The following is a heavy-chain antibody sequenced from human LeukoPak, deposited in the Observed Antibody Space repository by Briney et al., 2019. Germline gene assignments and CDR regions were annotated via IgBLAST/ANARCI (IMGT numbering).Heavy chain of an antibody. J-gene: IGHJ3*02. Sequence: GGSLRLSCAVSGFTFSRFAMNWVRQAPGQGLEWISIISGSGGSAYYADSVRGRFIISRDNFKNTVNLEMSSLRAEDTAVYYCVPEGFDIWGQGTMVTVSS. V-gene: IGHV3-23*01. CDR1: GFTFSRFA. CDR3: VPEGFDI. CDR2: ISGSGGSA.